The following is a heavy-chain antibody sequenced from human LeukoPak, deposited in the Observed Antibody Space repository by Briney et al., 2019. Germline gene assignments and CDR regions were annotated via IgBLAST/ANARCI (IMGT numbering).Heavy chain of an antibody. Sequence: ASVKVSCKASGYTFTGYYMHWVRQAPGQGLEWMGWINPNSGGTNYAQKFQGRVTMTRDTSISTAYMELSRLRSDDTAVYYCARVAVTDYGDYGTNYYYYYGMDVWGQGTTVTVSS. V-gene: IGHV1-2*02. D-gene: IGHD4-17*01. CDR2: INPNSGGT. CDR3: ARVAVTDYGDYGTNYYYYYGMDV. J-gene: IGHJ6*02. CDR1: GYTFTGYY.